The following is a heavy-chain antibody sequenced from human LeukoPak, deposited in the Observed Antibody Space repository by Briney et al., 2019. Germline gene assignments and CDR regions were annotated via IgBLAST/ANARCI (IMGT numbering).Heavy chain of an antibody. V-gene: IGHV1-18*01. Sequence: ASVKVSCKTSGHTFKNNGISWVRQAPGQGLEWMGWISPYNGDTNYAQNLQDRVTMTTETSTNTAYMDLRSLRSDDTAVYYCARRITMIDNDDYWGQGTLVTVSS. J-gene: IGHJ4*02. D-gene: IGHD3-22*01. CDR1: GHTFKNNG. CDR2: ISPYNGDT. CDR3: ARRITMIDNDDY.